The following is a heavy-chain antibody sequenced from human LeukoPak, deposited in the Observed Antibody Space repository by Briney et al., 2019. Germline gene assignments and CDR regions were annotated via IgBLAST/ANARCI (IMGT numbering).Heavy chain of an antibody. J-gene: IGHJ4*02. CDR1: GFRFSSYA. D-gene: IGHD3-22*01. V-gene: IGHV3-23*01. Sequence: GGSLRLSCAASGFRFSSYAMSWVRQAPGKGLGWVSGINDNGDSTYYADSVKGRFTISRDNSKNTLYLQMNSLRAEDTAVYYCARKGVIYYDSSGYPYYFDYWGQGTLVTVSS. CDR2: INDNGDST. CDR3: ARKGVIYYDSSGYPYYFDY.